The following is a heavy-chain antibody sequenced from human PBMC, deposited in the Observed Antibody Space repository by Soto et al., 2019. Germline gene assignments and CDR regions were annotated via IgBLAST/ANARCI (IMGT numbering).Heavy chain of an antibody. D-gene: IGHD3-3*01. V-gene: IGHV4-31*03. CDR1: GGSISSGGYY. CDR3: ARDGVVRDDFWSGYHAFDI. Sequence: SETLSLTCTVSGGSISSGGYYWSWIRQHPGKGLEWIGYIYYSGSTYYNPSLKCRVTISVDTSKNQFSLKLSSVTAADTAVYYCARDGVVRDDFWSGYHAFDIWGQGTMVTVSS. J-gene: IGHJ3*02. CDR2: IYYSGST.